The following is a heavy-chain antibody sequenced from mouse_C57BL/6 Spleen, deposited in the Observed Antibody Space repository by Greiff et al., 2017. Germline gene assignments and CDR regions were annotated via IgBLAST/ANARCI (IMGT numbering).Heavy chain of an antibody. J-gene: IGHJ4*01. V-gene: IGHV1-81*01. Sequence: VQLQQFGAELARPGASVKLSCKASGYTFTSSGISWVKQRTGQGLEWIGEIYPRSGNTYYNEKFKGKATLTADKSSSTAYMELRSLTSEDSAVYFCARGPYYGSSYVDAMDYWGQGTSVTVSS. CDR2: IYPRSGNT. D-gene: IGHD1-1*01. CDR3: ARGPYYGSSYVDAMDY. CDR1: GYTFTSSG.